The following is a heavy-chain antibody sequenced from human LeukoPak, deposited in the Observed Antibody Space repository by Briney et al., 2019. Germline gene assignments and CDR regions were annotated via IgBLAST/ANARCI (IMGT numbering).Heavy chain of an antibody. CDR3: ATFLEASGSYYYYYMDV. D-gene: IGHD3-10*01. J-gene: IGHJ6*03. Sequence: SQTLSLTCAVSNAFITSGSYYWAWIRQSAGKGLEWIGHIYTNGSTTYNPSLKSRVTVSVDTSKNQFSLKLTSVTAADTAVYYCATFLEASGSYYYYYMDVWGKGTTVTVSS. CDR2: IYTNGST. CDR1: NAFITSGSYY. V-gene: IGHV4-61*09.